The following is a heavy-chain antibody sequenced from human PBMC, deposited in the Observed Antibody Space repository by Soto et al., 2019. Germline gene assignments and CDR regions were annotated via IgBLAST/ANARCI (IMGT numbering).Heavy chain of an antibody. V-gene: IGHV1-69*02. Sequence: QVQLVQSGAEVKKPGSSVKVSCKASGGTFSSYTISWVRQAPGQGLEWMGRIIPILGIANYAQKFQGRVTITADKSTSTAYMELSSLRSEDTAVYYCERTKGGLPAAGRGPWYFDLWGRGTLVTVSS. CDR3: ERTKGGLPAAGRGPWYFDL. CDR2: IIPILGIA. CDR1: GGTFSSYT. D-gene: IGHD2-2*01. J-gene: IGHJ2*01.